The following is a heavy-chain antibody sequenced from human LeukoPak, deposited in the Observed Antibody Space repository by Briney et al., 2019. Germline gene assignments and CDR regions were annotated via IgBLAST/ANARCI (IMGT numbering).Heavy chain of an antibody. V-gene: IGHV3-9*01. Sequence: GRSLRLSCAASGFTFDDYAMHWVRQAPGKGQEWVSGISWNSGSIGYADSVKGRFTISRDNAKNSLYLQMNSLRAEDTALYYCAKTTMVRAYYGMDVWGQGTTVTVSS. J-gene: IGHJ6*02. CDR1: GFTFDDYA. D-gene: IGHD3-10*01. CDR3: AKTTMVRAYYGMDV. CDR2: ISWNSGSI.